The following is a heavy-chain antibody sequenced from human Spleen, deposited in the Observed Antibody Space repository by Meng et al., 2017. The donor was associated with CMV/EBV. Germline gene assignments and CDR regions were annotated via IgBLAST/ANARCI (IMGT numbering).Heavy chain of an antibody. D-gene: IGHD2-2*02. J-gene: IGHJ5*02. CDR1: GYTFTSYG. V-gene: IGHV1-69*10. Sequence: SVKVSCKASGYTFTSYGISWVRQAPGQGLEWMGGIIPILGIANYAQKFQGRVTITADKSTSTAYMELSGLRSEDTAVYYCARARGIVVVPAAIRGWFDPWGQGTLVTVSS. CDR3: ARARGIVVVPAAIRGWFDP. CDR2: IIPILGIA.